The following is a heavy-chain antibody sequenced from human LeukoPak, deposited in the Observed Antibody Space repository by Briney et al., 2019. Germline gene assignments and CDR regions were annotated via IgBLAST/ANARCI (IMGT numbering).Heavy chain of an antibody. D-gene: IGHD4-11*01. V-gene: IGHV1-69*05. J-gene: IGHJ3*02. CDR2: IIPIFGTA. Sequence: GASVKVSCKVSGGTFSSFVINWVRQAPGQGLEWIGGIIPIFGTANCAQKFQGRVTFTTDESTSTAYMGLSSLRSEDTAVYYCARSGGGDYSDPFDIWGQRTMVTVSS. CDR3: ARSGGGDYSDPFDI. CDR1: GGTFSSFV.